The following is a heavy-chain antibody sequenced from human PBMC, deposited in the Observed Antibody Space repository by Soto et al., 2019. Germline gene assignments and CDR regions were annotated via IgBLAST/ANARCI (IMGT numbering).Heavy chain of an antibody. J-gene: IGHJ5*02. D-gene: IGHD5-12*01. CDR1: GGSISSYY. CDR3: ARGPQWLRSDNWFDP. V-gene: IGHV4-59*01. CDR2: IHNTGTS. Sequence: QVQLQESGPGSVKPSETLSLTCTVSGGSISSYYWSWLRQPPGKGLQWIGNIHNTGTSTYNPSLRSRVANSLDTSNNQFSLRLTSMTAADTAVYYCARGPQWLRSDNWFDPWGQGTLVTVAS.